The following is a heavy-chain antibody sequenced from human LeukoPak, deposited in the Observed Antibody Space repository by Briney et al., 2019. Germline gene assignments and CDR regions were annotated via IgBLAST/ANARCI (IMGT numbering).Heavy chain of an antibody. Sequence: SETLSLTCAVYGGSFSGYYWSWNRQPPGKGLEWIGEINHSGSTNYNPSLKSRVTISVDTSKNQFSLKLSSVTAADTAVYYCARQGSGWQYYYYYYMDVWGKGTTVTISS. D-gene: IGHD6-19*01. CDR1: GGSFSGYY. CDR3: ARQGSGWQYYYYYYMDV. CDR2: INHSGST. V-gene: IGHV4-34*01. J-gene: IGHJ6*03.